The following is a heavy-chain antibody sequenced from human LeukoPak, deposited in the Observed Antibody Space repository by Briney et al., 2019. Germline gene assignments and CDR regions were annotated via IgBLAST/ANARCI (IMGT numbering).Heavy chain of an antibody. CDR3: AKGPTGGDIVVVPAAIRVPYFDY. Sequence: PGGSLRLSCAASGFTFSSYAMSWVRQAPGKGLEWVSAISGSGGSTYYADSVKGRFTISRDNSKNTLYLQMNSLRAEDTAVYYCAKGPTGGDIVVVPAAIRVPYFDYWGQGTLVTVSS. CDR1: GFTFSSYA. J-gene: IGHJ4*02. V-gene: IGHV3-23*01. CDR2: ISGSGGST. D-gene: IGHD2-2*01.